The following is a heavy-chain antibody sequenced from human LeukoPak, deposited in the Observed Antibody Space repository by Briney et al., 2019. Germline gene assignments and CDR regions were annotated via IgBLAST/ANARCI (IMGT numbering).Heavy chain of an antibody. CDR2: ISGSGGST. J-gene: IGHJ3*02. Sequence: GSLRLSCAASGITFSSYGMHWVRQAPGKGLEWVSAISGSGGSTYYADSVKGRFTISRDNSKNTLYLQMNSLRAEDTAVYYCAKVAVVPAAIGSFDIWGQGTMVTVSS. CDR1: GITFSSYG. D-gene: IGHD2-2*01. V-gene: IGHV3-23*01. CDR3: AKVAVVPAAIGSFDI.